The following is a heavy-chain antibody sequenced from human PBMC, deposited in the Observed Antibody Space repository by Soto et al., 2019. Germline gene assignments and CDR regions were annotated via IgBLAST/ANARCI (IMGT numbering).Heavy chain of an antibody. D-gene: IGHD2-21*01. Sequence: QLQLQESGPGLVKPSETLSLTCTVSGGSISSTNDYWGWIRQPPGKGLEWIGSFYYSGITYYNPSLKRRVTMSVDTSKNQFSLKLSSVTAADTAMYYCATRLDVVMRTYYFDSWGQGTLVSVSS. CDR3: ATRLDVVMRTYYFDS. CDR2: FYYSGIT. J-gene: IGHJ4*02. V-gene: IGHV4-39*01. CDR1: GGSISSTNDY.